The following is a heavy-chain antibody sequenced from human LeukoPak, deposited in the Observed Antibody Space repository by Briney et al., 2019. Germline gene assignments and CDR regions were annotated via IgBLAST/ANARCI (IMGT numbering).Heavy chain of an antibody. CDR2: IQPGNPEI. CDR1: EYRFTSYW. D-gene: IGHD3-22*01. V-gene: IGHV5-51*01. CDR3: ARRHYYYDRSGFYYYFDT. J-gene: IGHJ4*02. Sequence: GESLKISCKASEYRFTSYWIGWVRQMPGKGLDWVGNIQPGNPEIRYSPSFQGQVTLSADKSISTAYLQWSSLKASDTAMYYCARRHYYYDRSGFYYYFDTWGQGTQVTVTS.